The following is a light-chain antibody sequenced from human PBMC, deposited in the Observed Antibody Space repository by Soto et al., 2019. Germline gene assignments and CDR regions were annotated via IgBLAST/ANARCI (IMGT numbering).Light chain of an antibody. CDR2: AVS. Sequence: DIQITQSPSSLSASVGDRVTITCRASHSIRKFLNWYQQKPVTDPKVLIYAVSSSQSGVPSRFSGSGSATDFTLHISSLQTEDFATYYCQKSYTPPPTFGQGTRLEIK. V-gene: IGKV1-39*01. CDR1: HSIRKF. CDR3: QKSYTPPPT. J-gene: IGKJ5*01.